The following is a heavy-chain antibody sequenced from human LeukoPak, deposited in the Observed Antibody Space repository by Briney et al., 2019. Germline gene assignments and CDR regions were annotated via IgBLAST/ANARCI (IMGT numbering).Heavy chain of an antibody. CDR3: AAVLYYYDSSGYYRVYFDY. D-gene: IGHD3-22*01. Sequence: ASVKVSCTASGFTFTSSATQWVRQARGQRLEWIGWIVVGSGNTNYAQKFQERVTITRDISTSTAYMELSSLRSEDTAVYYCAAVLYYYDSSGYYRVYFDYWGQGTLVTVSS. J-gene: IGHJ4*02. V-gene: IGHV1-58*02. CDR1: GFTFTSSA. CDR2: IVVGSGNT.